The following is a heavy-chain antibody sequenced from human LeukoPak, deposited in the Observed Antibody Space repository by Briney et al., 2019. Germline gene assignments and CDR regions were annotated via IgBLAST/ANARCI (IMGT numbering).Heavy chain of an antibody. D-gene: IGHD3-10*01. Sequence: SVKVCCKASGCTFTSSAMQWVRQARGRRLEWIGWIVVGSGNTNYAQKFQERVTITRDMSTSTTYMELSSLRSEDTAVYYCGADLTMVRGVPRWFDPWGQGTLVTVSS. V-gene: IGHV1-58*02. CDR1: GCTFTSSA. CDR2: IVVGSGNT. CDR3: GADLTMVRGVPRWFDP. J-gene: IGHJ5*02.